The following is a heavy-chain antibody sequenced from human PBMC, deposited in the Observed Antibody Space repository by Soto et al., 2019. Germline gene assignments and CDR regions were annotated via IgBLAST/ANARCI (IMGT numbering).Heavy chain of an antibody. D-gene: IGHD6-6*01. Sequence: EVNLLESGGGLVQPGGSLRLSCAASGFTFSSYAVSWARQTPGKGLEWVSTISASGAYTYYADSVKGRFTISRDNSKNTLYLQMRSLRAGDTATYYCAKEVIAARPYYFDYWGQGTLVTVSS. V-gene: IGHV3-23*01. CDR2: ISASGAYT. CDR1: GFTFSSYA. J-gene: IGHJ4*02. CDR3: AKEVIAARPYYFDY.